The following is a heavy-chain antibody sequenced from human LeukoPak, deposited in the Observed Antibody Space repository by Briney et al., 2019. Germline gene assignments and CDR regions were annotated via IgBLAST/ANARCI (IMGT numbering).Heavy chain of an antibody. J-gene: IGHJ6*03. CDR2: IKQDGSEK. CDR1: GFTFSSYW. CDR3: ASLNDYSNYYYYYYMDV. Sequence: GGSLRLSCAASGFTFSSYWMSWVRQAPGKGLEWVANIKQDGSEKYYVDSVKGRFTISRDNAKSSLYLQMNSLRAEDTAVYYCASLNDYSNYYYYYYMDVWGKGTTVTVSS. V-gene: IGHV3-7*01. D-gene: IGHD4-11*01.